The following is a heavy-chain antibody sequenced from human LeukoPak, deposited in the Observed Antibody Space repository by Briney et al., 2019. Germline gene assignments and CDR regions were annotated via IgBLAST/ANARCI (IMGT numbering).Heavy chain of an antibody. CDR1: GFTFDDYA. Sequence: GGSLRLSCAASGFTFDDYAMHWVRQAPGKGLEWVSGISWNSGSIGYADSVKGRFTISRDNAKNSLYLQMSSLRAEDTAVYYCAKAPGEIAVAGLFDYWGQGTLVTVSS. CDR2: ISWNSGSI. CDR3: AKAPGEIAVAGLFDY. V-gene: IGHV3-9*01. J-gene: IGHJ4*02. D-gene: IGHD6-19*01.